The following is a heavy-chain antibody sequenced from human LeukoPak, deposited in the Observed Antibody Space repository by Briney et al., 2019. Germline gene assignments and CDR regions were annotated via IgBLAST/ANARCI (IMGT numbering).Heavy chain of an antibody. J-gene: IGHJ4*02. V-gene: IGHV1-69*06. CDR1: GGTFSSYA. Sequence: SVKVSCKASGGTFSSYAISWVRQAPGQGLEWMGGIIPIFGTANYAQKFQGRVTITADKSTSTACMELSSLRSEDTAVYYCARGGVQNLNYDILTGPIQYWGQGTLVTVSS. D-gene: IGHD3-9*01. CDR2: IIPIFGTA. CDR3: ARGGVQNLNYDILTGPIQY.